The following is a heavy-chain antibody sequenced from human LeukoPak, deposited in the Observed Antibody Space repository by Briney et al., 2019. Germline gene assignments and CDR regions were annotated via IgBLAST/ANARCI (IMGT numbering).Heavy chain of an antibody. J-gene: IGHJ6*02. D-gene: IGHD3-22*01. CDR1: GYTFTSYA. Sequence: ASVKVSCKASGYTFTSYAMHWVRQAPGQRLEWMGWINAGNGNTKYSQKFQGRVTITRDESTSTAYMELSSLRSEDTAVYYCARVPYYYDSSGYYSIYYYYGMDVWGQGTTVTVSS. V-gene: IGHV1-3*01. CDR2: INAGNGNT. CDR3: ARVPYYYDSSGYYSIYYYYGMDV.